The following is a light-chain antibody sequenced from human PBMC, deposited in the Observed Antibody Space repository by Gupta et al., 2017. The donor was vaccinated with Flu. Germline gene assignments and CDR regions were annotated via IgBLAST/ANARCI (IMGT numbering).Light chain of an antibody. J-gene: IGKJ2*03. Sequence: DIVMTQSADSLSVSRGERATINCKSSQSVLHITNHQNYLSWYQHKPGQPPKLLIFCASTREYPVPDQFRGSGSGPDFPLTVSSPRAEDVAFYSCQQPYSSPYSFGQGTRLEIK. CDR3: QQPYSSPYS. CDR2: CAS. V-gene: IGKV4-1*01. CDR1: QSVLHITNHQNY.